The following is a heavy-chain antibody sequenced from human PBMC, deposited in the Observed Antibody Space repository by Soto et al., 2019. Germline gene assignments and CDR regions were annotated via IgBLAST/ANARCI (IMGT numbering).Heavy chain of an antibody. CDR3: ARDSCISTSCYVHY. Sequence: ASVKVSCKASGYTFTSYGISWVRQAPGQGLEWMGWISAYNGNTNYAQKLQGRVTMTTDTSTSTAYMELRSLRSDDTAVYYCARDSCISTSCYVHYWGQGTLLTVSS. CDR1: GYTFTSYG. D-gene: IGHD2-2*01. CDR2: ISAYNGNT. J-gene: IGHJ4*02. V-gene: IGHV1-18*01.